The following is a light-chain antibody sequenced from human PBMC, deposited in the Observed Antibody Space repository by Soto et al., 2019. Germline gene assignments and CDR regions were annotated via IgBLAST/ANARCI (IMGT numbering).Light chain of an antibody. J-gene: IGLJ1*01. CDR1: SSDVGGYNY. Sequence: QSALTQPASVSGSPGQSITISCTGTSSDVGGYNYVSWYQQHPGKAPKLMIYDVSNRPSGVSNRFSGSKSGNTASLTISGLQAEDEADYDCSSYAGSSTRLYVFGTGTKLTVL. CDR2: DVS. CDR3: SSYAGSSTRLYV. V-gene: IGLV2-14*01.